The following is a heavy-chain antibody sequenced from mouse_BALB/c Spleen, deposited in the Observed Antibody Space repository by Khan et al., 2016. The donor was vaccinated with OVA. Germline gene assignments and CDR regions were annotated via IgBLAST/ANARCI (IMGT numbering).Heavy chain of an antibody. Sequence: EVELVESGGGLVKPGGSLKLSCAASGFTFSSYAMSWVRQTPETRLEWVASISSGGFTYYPDSVKGRFTISRDNSSDILYLQMSSLRSEDTAIYYCTEGHFRCYFDYWGQGTTLTVSS. V-gene: IGHV5-6-5*01. J-gene: IGHJ2*01. CDR1: GFTFSSYA. CDR3: TEGHFRCYFDY. CDR2: ISSGGFT. D-gene: IGHD3-3*01.